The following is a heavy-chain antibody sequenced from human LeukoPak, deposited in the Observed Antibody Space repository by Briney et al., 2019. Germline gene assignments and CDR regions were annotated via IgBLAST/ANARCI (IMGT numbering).Heavy chain of an antibody. J-gene: IGHJ6*02. Sequence: ASVTVSCKASGYTFTSYGISWVRQAPGQGVEGMGWISAYNGNTNYAQKLQGRDTMTTDTSTSTAYMELRSLRSDGTAMYYCARERIAVAGEYYYYGMDVWGQGTTVTVSS. V-gene: IGHV1-18*01. D-gene: IGHD6-19*01. CDR1: GYTFTSYG. CDR3: ARERIAVAGEYYYYGMDV. CDR2: ISAYNGNT.